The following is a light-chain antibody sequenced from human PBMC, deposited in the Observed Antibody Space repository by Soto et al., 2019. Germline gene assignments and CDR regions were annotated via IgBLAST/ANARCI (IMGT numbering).Light chain of an antibody. CDR3: QQSYTLSPLT. CDR1: QSISSY. Sequence: GDRVTITCRASQSISSYLNWYQQKPGKAPKLLIYAASSLQSGVPSRFSGSGSGTVFTLTISSLQPEDFATYFCQQSYTLSPLTFGGGTKVDIK. V-gene: IGKV1-39*01. CDR2: AAS. J-gene: IGKJ4*01.